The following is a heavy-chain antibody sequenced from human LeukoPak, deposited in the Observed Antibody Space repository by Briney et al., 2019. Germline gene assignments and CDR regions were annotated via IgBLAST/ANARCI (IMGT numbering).Heavy chain of an antibody. D-gene: IGHD1-1*01. CDR2: INPNSGGT. CDR3: ARIGNPNEVLDY. V-gene: IGHV1-2*02. Sequence: GASVKVSCKASGYTFTSYYMHWVRQAPGPGLEWMGWINPNSGGTNYAQKFQGRVTMTRDTSISTAYMELSRLRSDDTAVYYCARIGNPNEVLDYWGQGTLVTVSS. J-gene: IGHJ4*02. CDR1: GYTFTSYY.